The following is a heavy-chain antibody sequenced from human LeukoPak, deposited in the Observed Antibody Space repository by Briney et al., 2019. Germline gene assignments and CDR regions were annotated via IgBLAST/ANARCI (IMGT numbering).Heavy chain of an antibody. CDR3: TTGFLLPEAAGFDY. V-gene: IGHV3-15*01. Sequence: GGSLRLSCAASGFTFSNAWMSWVRQAPGKGLEWVGRIKSKTDGGTTDYAAPVKGRFTISRDDSKNTLYLQMNSLKTEDTAVYYCTTGFLLPEAAGFDYWGQGTLVTVSS. J-gene: IGHJ4*02. CDR2: IKSKTDGGTT. CDR1: GFTFSNAW. D-gene: IGHD2-15*01.